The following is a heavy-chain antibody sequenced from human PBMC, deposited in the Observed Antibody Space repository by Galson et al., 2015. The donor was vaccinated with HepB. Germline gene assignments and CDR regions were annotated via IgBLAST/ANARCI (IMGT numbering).Heavy chain of an antibody. J-gene: IGHJ1*01. V-gene: IGHV6-1*01. Sequence: CAISGDSVSNNGAAWNWIRQSPSRGLEWLGGTYHGSKWYTDYAVSVKSRITINPDTSKNQFSLQLNSVTPEDTAVYYCARSQDGGGLAARPDLDSWGQGTLVIVSS. CDR3: ARSQDGGGLAARPDLDS. CDR2: TYHGSKWYT. D-gene: IGHD6-6*01. CDR1: GDSVSNNGAA.